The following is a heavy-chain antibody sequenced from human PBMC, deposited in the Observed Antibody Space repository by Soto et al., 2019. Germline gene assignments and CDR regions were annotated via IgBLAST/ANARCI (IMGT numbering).Heavy chain of an antibody. D-gene: IGHD5-18*01. CDR1: GFTFSSYA. V-gene: IGHV3-30-3*01. CDR3: ARGAVDTAMVIRGPFDY. CDR2: ISYDGSNK. J-gene: IGHJ4*02. Sequence: QVQLVESGGGVVQPGRSLRLSCAASGFTFSSYAMHWVRQAPGKGLEWVAVISYDGSNKYYADSVKGRFTISRDNSKNTLYLQMNSLRAEDTAVYYCARGAVDTAMVIRGPFDYWGQGTLVTVSS.